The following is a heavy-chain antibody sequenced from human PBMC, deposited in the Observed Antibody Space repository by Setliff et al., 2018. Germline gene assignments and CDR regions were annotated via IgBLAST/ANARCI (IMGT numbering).Heavy chain of an antibody. V-gene: IGHV4-38-2*02. Sequence: PSETLSLTCTVSGYSISSGYIWGWIRQPPGKGLEWVGNIGHTGSINYNPSLKSRLTISRATSKNQVSLKLNSVTATDTAVYYCARDLGHGGDSDYWGQGILVTV. D-gene: IGHD2-21*02. J-gene: IGHJ4*02. CDR3: ARDLGHGGDSDY. CDR2: IGHTGSI. CDR1: GYSISSGYI.